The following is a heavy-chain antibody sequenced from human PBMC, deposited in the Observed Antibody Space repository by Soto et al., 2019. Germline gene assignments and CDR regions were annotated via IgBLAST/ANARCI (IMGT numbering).Heavy chain of an antibody. CDR3: ARVGFNWNDDYYGMDV. CDR2: INHSGST. J-gene: IGHJ6*02. CDR1: GGAFSGYY. D-gene: IGHD1-20*01. Sequence: SETLSLTCAVYGGAFSGYYWSWVRQPPGKGLEWIGEINHSGSTNYNPSLKSRVTISVDTSKNQFSLKLSSVTAADTAVYYCARVGFNWNDDYYGMDVWGQGTTVS. V-gene: IGHV4-34*01.